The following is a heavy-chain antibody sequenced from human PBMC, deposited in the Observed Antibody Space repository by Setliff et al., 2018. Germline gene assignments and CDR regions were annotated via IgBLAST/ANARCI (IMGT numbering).Heavy chain of an antibody. CDR2: ISGSGVST. V-gene: IGHV3-23*01. Sequence: VGSLRLSCAASGFTFSSYAMSWVRQAPGKGLEWVSAISGSGVSTYYADSVKGRFTISRDNSKNTLYLQMNSLRAEDTAVYYCAKVTNYYGSGSYLDYWGQGTLVTVSS. CDR1: GFTFSSYA. D-gene: IGHD3-10*01. CDR3: AKVTNYYGSGSYLDY. J-gene: IGHJ4*02.